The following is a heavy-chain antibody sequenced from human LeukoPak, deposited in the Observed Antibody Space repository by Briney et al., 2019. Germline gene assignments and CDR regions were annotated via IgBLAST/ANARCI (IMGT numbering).Heavy chain of an antibody. D-gene: IGHD3-16*01. CDR3: ARDVSAGGTNWFDS. CDR1: GYTFTGYC. J-gene: IGHJ5*01. CDR2: INPNSGGP. Sequence: GASVKVSCKASGYTFTGYCIHWVRQAPGQGLEWMGWINPNSGGPNYAQKFQGRVTMTRDTSISTAYMEMSRLRSDDTAVYYCARDVSAGGTNWFDSRGQGTLVTVSS. V-gene: IGHV1-2*02.